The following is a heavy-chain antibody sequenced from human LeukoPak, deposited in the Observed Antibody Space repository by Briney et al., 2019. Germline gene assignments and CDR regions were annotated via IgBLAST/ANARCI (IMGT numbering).Heavy chain of an antibody. Sequence: GASVKVSCKASGYTFTSHDINWVRQATGQGLEWMGWMNPNSGNTGYAQKFQGRVTMTRNTSISTAYMELSSLRSEDTAVYYCARDQKDIVATIVGDWFDPWGQGTLVTVSS. CDR2: MNPNSGNT. CDR1: GYTFTSHD. J-gene: IGHJ5*02. CDR3: ARDQKDIVATIVGDWFDP. D-gene: IGHD5-12*01. V-gene: IGHV1-8*01.